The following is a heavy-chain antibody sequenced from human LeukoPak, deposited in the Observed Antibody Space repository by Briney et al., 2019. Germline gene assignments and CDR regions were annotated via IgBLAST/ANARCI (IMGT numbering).Heavy chain of an antibody. D-gene: IGHD7-27*01. Sequence: GGSLRLSCAASGFTVSSSYMNWVRQAPGKGLEWVSVIYSDGITFYADSVKGRFTISRDNSKNTLYLQMNSLRAEDTAVYYCARSPVTGETIDYWGQGTLVTVSS. CDR1: GFTVSSSY. J-gene: IGHJ4*02. CDR2: IYSDGIT. V-gene: IGHV3-53*01. CDR3: ARSPVTGETIDY.